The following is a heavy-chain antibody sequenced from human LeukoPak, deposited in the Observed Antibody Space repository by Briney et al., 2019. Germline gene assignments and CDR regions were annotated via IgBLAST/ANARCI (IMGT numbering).Heavy chain of an antibody. CDR3: AKGSSGYYYDGIDY. CDR1: GFTFDDYA. D-gene: IGHD3-22*01. J-gene: IGHJ4*02. V-gene: IGHV3-9*01. Sequence: PGRSLRLSCAASGFTFDDYAMHWVRQAPGKGLEWVSGISWNSGSIGYADSVKGRFTISRDNAKNSLYLQMNSLRAEDTALYYCAKGSSGYYYDGIDYWGQGTLVTVSS. CDR2: ISWNSGSI.